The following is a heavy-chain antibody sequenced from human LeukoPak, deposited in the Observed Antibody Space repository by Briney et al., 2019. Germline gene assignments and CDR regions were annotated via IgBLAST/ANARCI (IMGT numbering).Heavy chain of an antibody. CDR3: ARGLHPKISPLDY. J-gene: IGHJ4*02. D-gene: IGHD2-15*01. V-gene: IGHV7-4-1*02. Sequence: ASVKVSCKASGYTFTSYTMNWVRQAPGQGLEWMGWINTNTGNPTYAQGFTGRFVFSLDTSVSTAYPQISSLKAEDTAVYYCARGLHPKISPLDYWGQGTLVTVSS. CDR2: INTNTGNP. CDR1: GYTFTSYT.